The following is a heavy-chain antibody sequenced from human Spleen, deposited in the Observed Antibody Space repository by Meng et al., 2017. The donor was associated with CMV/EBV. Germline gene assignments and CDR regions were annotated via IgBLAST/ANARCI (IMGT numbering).Heavy chain of an antibody. CDR2: INSDGSST. Sequence: GESLKISCAASKFTFSSYWMHWVRRAPGKGLVWVSRINSDGSSTSYADSVKGRFTISRDNAKNTLYLQMNSLRAEDTAVYYCARVYRGYSYGYGAFDIWGQGTMVTVSS. V-gene: IGHV3-74*01. CDR1: KFTFSSYW. CDR3: ARVYRGYSYGYGAFDI. J-gene: IGHJ3*02. D-gene: IGHD5-18*01.